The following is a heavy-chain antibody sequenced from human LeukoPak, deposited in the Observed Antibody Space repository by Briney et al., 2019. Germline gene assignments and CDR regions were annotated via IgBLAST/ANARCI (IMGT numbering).Heavy chain of an antibody. V-gene: IGHV3-7*04. Sequence: QPGGSLRLSCAASGFTFSSYWMSWVRQAPGKGLEWVANIKQDGSEKYYVDSVKGRFTISRDNAKNSLYLQMSSLRAEDTAVYYCARGPYCSSTSCYTLGFDYWGQGTLVTVSS. J-gene: IGHJ4*02. CDR3: ARGPYCSSTSCYTLGFDY. CDR2: IKQDGSEK. D-gene: IGHD2-2*02. CDR1: GFTFSSYW.